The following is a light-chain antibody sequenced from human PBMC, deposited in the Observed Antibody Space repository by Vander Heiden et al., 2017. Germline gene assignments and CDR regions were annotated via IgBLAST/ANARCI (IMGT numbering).Light chain of an antibody. J-gene: IGLJ1*01. Sequence: QSALTQPASVSGSPGQSITIACTRTSSHVGGYNYVSWYQQPPGKAPKLMIYDVSNRPSGVSNRFSGSKSGNTASLTISGPQAEDEADYYCSSYTSSSLLYVFGTGTKVTVL. CDR3: SSYTSSSLLYV. CDR2: DVS. CDR1: SSHVGGYNY. V-gene: IGLV2-14*01.